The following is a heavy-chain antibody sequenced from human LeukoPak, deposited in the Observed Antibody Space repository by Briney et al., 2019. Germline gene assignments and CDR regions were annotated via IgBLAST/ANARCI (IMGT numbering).Heavy chain of an antibody. J-gene: IGHJ4*02. CDR3: ARDRVNWNDVGGLFDY. Sequence: QPGRSLRLSCAASGFTVSTNYMSWVRQAPGKGLEWVSFIYSGGNTNYADSVKGRFTISRDISKNTLYLQMDSLSAEDTAVYYCARDRVNWNDVGGLFDYWGQGTLVTVSS. D-gene: IGHD1-1*01. CDR1: GFTVSTNY. V-gene: IGHV3-53*01. CDR2: IYSGGNT.